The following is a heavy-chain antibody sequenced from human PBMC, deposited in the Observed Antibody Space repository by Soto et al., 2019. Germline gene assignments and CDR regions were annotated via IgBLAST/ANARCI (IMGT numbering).Heavy chain of an antibody. V-gene: IGHV3-33*01. CDR3: ARDPRITMVRGAYPLDY. D-gene: IGHD3-10*01. CDR2: IWYDGSNK. Sequence: GGSLRLSCAASGFTFSSYGMHWVRQAPGKGLEWVAVIWYDGSNKYYADSVKGRFTISRDNSKNTLYLQMNSLRAEDTAVYYCARDPRITMVRGAYPLDYWGQGTLVTVSS. CDR1: GFTFSSYG. J-gene: IGHJ4*02.